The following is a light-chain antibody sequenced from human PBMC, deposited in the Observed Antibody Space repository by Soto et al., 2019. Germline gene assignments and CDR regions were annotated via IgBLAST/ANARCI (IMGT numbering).Light chain of an antibody. CDR1: SSNIGSNT. CDR3: ATWDDRLNCPV. CDR2: NNN. V-gene: IGLV1-44*01. J-gene: IGLJ2*01. Sequence: QSVLTQAPSASGTPGQRVALSCSGSSSNIGSNTVNWYQHLPGTAPKLLIYNNNQLPSGVPDRFSGSKSATSASLAISGLPSEDESVYYCATWDDRLNCPVFGGGTKLTVL.